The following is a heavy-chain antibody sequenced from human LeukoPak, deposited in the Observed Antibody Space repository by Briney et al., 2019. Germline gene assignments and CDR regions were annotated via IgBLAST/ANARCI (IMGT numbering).Heavy chain of an antibody. J-gene: IGHJ4*02. Sequence: GGSLRLSCAASGFTFSSYNMNWVRQAPGKGLEWVSSISGSGDYIYYADSVKGRFTISRDNAKNSLYLQMSSLRAEDTAVYYCARDADDSVYYYLGWDYSDSWGQGTLVTVAS. CDR1: GFTFSSYN. CDR2: ISGSGDYI. V-gene: IGHV3-21*01. CDR3: ARDADDSVYYYLGWDYSDS. D-gene: IGHD3-22*01.